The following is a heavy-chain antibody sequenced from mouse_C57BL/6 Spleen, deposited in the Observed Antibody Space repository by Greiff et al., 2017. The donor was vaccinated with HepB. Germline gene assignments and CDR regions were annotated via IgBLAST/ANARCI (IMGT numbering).Heavy chain of an antibody. Sequence: EVNLVESGGGLVKPGGSLKLSCAASGFTFSDYGMHWVRQAPEKGLEWVAYISSGSSTIYYADTVKGRFTISRDNAKNTLFLQMTSLRSEDTAMYYCARGSYDYDEDYAMDYWGQGTSVTVSS. V-gene: IGHV5-17*01. CDR3: ARGSYDYDEDYAMDY. CDR2: ISSGSSTI. D-gene: IGHD2-4*01. J-gene: IGHJ4*01. CDR1: GFTFSDYG.